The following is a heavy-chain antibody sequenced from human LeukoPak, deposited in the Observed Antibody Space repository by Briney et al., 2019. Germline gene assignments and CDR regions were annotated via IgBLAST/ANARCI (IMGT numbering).Heavy chain of an antibody. J-gene: IGHJ4*02. V-gene: IGHV3-23*01. Sequence: GGSLRLSCAASGFTFSSYAMSWVRQAPGKGLEWVSAISGSGGSTYYADSVKGRFTISRDNSKNTLYLQMNSLRAEDTAVYYCAKDYSGLWLITTLDYRGQGTLVTVSS. CDR2: ISGSGGST. CDR1: GFTFSSYA. D-gene: IGHD1-26*01. CDR3: AKDYSGLWLITTLDY.